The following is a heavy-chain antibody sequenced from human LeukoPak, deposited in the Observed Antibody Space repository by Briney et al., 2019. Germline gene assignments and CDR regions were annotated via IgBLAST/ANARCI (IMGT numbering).Heavy chain of an antibody. CDR2: ISERGGST. Sequence: GGSLRLSCVVSGISLSNYAMTWVRQAPGKGLEWVSYISERGGSTTYADSVKGRFTIFRDNSKNTLYLQMNSLRADDTAVYYCAKAGYCSSTSCYIEGFDYWGQGTLVTVSS. D-gene: IGHD2-2*02. J-gene: IGHJ4*02. CDR1: GISLSNYA. CDR3: AKAGYCSSTSCYIEGFDY. V-gene: IGHV3-23*01.